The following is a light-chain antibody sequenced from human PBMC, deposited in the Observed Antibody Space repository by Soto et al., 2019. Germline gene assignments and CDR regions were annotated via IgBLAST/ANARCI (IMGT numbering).Light chain of an antibody. V-gene: IGKV1D-12*01. J-gene: IGKJ4*01. CDR3: QQANSFPLT. Sequence: DIQMTQSPSSVSASVGDRVTITCRASQDIKNWLAWYQQKPGKAPKLLIYTTSNLQSGVPSRFSGSGSGTDFTLTISSLQPEDFATYYCQQANSFPLTFGRGTKVEIK. CDR2: TTS. CDR1: QDIKNW.